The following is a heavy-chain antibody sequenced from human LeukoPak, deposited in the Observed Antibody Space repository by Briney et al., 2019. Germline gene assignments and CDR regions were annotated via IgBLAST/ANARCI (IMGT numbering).Heavy chain of an antibody. D-gene: IGHD1-1*01. CDR3: ARVARTTGTTDFDY. CDR1: GDTFTRYG. J-gene: IGHJ4*02. CDR2: ISTYNGHT. Sequence: GASVKVSCKASGDTFTRYGISWVRQAPGQGLEWMGWISTYNGHTKYAQKLQGRVTMTTDTSTTTAYMELRSLTSDDTAVYYCARVARTTGTTDFDYWGQGTPVTVSS. V-gene: IGHV1-18*04.